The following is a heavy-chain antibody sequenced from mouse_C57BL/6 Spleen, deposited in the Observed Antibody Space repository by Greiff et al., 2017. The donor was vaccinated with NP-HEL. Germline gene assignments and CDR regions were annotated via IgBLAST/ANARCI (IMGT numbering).Heavy chain of an antibody. J-gene: IGHJ4*01. D-gene: IGHD4-1*01. CDR3: AKTGLTGTNYAMDY. CDR1: GFSLTSYG. Sequence: VKLMESGPGLVQPSQSLSITCTVSGFSLTSYGVHWVRQPPGKGLEWLGVIWSGGSTDYNAAFISRLSISKDNSKSQVFFKMNRLQADDTAIYYCAKTGLTGTNYAMDYWGQGTSVTVSS. CDR2: IWSGGST. V-gene: IGHV2-4*01.